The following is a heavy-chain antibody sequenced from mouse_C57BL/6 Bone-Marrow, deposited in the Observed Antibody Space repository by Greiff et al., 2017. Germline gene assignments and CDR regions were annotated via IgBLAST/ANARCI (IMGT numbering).Heavy chain of an antibody. V-gene: IGHV5-4*03. CDR1: GFTFSSYA. Sequence: EVMLVESGGGLVKPGGSLKLSCAASGFTFSSYAMSWVRQTPEKRLEWVATISDGGSYTYYPDNVKGRFTISRDNAKNNLYLQMSHLKSEDTAMYYCARGGSSWYFDVWGTGTTVTVSS. CDR2: ISDGGSYT. J-gene: IGHJ1*03. CDR3: ARGGSSWYFDV. D-gene: IGHD1-1*01.